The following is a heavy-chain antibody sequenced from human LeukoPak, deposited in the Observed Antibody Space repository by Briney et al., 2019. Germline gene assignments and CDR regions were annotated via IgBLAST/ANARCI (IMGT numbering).Heavy chain of an antibody. V-gene: IGHV3-66*01. J-gene: IGHJ6*03. CDR3: AKSDRASYYYYYMAV. CDR1: EFSVGSNY. D-gene: IGHD3-22*01. Sequence: AGRSLRLSCAASEFSVGSNYMTWVRQPPGKGLEWVSLIYSGGSLYYADSVKGRFTRSRDTSQNTMYLQMNSLRVEDTAVYYCAKSDRASYYYYYMAVWGKGTTVTVSS. CDR2: IYSGGSL.